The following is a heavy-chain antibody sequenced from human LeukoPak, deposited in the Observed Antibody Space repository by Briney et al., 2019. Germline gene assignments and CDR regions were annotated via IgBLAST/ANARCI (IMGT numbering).Heavy chain of an antibody. D-gene: IGHD6-6*01. CDR3: ARDPGIAARPMGWFDP. Sequence: PSETLSLICTVSGGFISSHYWSWIRQPPGKGLECIGCIYYSGSTNYNPSLKSRVTISVDTSKNQFSLKLSSVTAADTAVYYCARDPGIAARPMGWFDPWGQGTLVTVSS. CDR2: IYYSGST. CDR1: GGFISSHY. V-gene: IGHV4-59*11. J-gene: IGHJ5*02.